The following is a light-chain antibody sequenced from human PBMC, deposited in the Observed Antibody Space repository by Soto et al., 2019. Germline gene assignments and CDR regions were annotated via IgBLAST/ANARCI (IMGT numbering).Light chain of an antibody. Sequence: QSALAQPPSVSGAPGQRVSISCTGSTSNIGAPYDVHWYQHLPGTAPKLLIYGDNNRPSEVPDRFSGSKSGTSASLAITRLQAEDEADYYCQSYDISLHNYVFGTGTKVTVL. V-gene: IGLV1-40*01. CDR1: TSNIGAPYD. J-gene: IGLJ1*01. CDR2: GDN. CDR3: QSYDISLHNYV.